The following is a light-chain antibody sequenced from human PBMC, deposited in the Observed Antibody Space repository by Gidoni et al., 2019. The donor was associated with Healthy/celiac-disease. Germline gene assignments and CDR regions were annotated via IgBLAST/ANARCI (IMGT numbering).Light chain of an antibody. J-gene: IGLJ2*01. CDR1: SSDVGGFNY. CDR2: EVS. Sequence: VSGSPGQSITIACTGTSSDVGGFNYVSWYQEYPGKAPKLMIYEVSDRPSGVSNRFSGSKSGNTASLTISGLQAEDEADYYCSSYTSSSTLIFGGGTKLTVL. CDR3: SSYTSSSTLI. V-gene: IGLV2-14*01.